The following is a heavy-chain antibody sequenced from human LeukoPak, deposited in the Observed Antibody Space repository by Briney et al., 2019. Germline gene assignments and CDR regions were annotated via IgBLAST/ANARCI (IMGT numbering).Heavy chain of an antibody. D-gene: IGHD4/OR15-4a*01. V-gene: IGHV4-30-4*01. CDR3: DRAVDYNWFDP. CDR2: IYYSGST. CDR1: GGSISSGDYY. Sequence: SSETLSLTCTVSGGSISSGDYYWSWIRQPPGRGLEWIGYIYYSGSTYYNPSLKSRVTISVDTSKNQFSLKLSSVTAADTAVYYCDRAVDYNWFDPWGQGTLVTVSS. J-gene: IGHJ5*02.